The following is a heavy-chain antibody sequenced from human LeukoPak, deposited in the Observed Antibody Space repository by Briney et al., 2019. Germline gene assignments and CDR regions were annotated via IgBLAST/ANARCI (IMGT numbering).Heavy chain of an antibody. D-gene: IGHD5-18*01. CDR1: GYTFTSYY. CDR2: INPSGGST. J-gene: IGHJ3*02. V-gene: IGHV1-46*01. Sequence: GASVKVSCKASGYTFTSYYMHWVRQAPGQGLEWMGIINPSGGSTSYAQKFQGRVTMTRDMSTSTVYMELSSLRSEDTAVHYCVSRGYSYGPNDAFDIWGQGTMVTVSS. CDR3: VSRGYSYGPNDAFDI.